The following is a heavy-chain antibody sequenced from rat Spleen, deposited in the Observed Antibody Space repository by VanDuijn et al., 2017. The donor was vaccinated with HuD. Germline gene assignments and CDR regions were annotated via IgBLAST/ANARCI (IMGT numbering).Heavy chain of an antibody. Sequence: EVQLVESGGRLVQPGNSLKLSCAASGFTFSDHAMAWVRQFPKKGLEWVAIIIYDGSGTFYRDSVKGRFTISRDNAKSTLYLQMDSLRSDDTATYYCATEELGRGYFDYWGQGTLVTVSS. V-gene: IGHV5S10*01. D-gene: IGHD4-4*01. J-gene: IGHJ3*01. CDR2: IIYDGSGT. CDR3: ATEELGRGYFDY. CDR1: GFTFSDHA.